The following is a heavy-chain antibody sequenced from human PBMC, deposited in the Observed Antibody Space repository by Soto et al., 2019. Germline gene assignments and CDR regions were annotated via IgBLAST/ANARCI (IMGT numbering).Heavy chain of an antibody. J-gene: IGHJ4*02. Sequence: QLQLQESGSGLVKPSQTLSLTCAVSGGSISSGVYSWSWIRQPPGKGLEWIGYIYHSGSTSYNPSLKSRVTISGDRSKNQCSLKLSDVTAADTAVYYCASCPDYGHYVDAFHYWVQGTLVTVSS. CDR2: IYHSGST. V-gene: IGHV4-30-2*01. CDR1: GGSISSGVYS. CDR3: ASCPDYGHYVDAFHY. D-gene: IGHD4-17*01.